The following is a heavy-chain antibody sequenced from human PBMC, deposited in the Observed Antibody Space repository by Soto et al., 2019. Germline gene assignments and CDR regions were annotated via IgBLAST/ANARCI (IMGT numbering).Heavy chain of an antibody. CDR1: GFVFSDYG. CDR2: ITNDGNNE. Sequence: PGGSLRLSCAASGFVFSDYGMHWVRQAPGKGLEWVALITNDGNNEYYRESVKGRFSISRGRSTNTVDLLMNSLRPEDTGVYYWEYTGAGGGRRVYYAMDVWGQGTTVTVSS. V-gene: IGHV3-30*02. CDR3: EYTGAGGGRRVYYAMDV. J-gene: IGHJ6*02. D-gene: IGHD1-1*01.